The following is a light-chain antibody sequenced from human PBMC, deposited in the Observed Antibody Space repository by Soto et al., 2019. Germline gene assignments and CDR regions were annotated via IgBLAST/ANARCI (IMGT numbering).Light chain of an antibody. CDR2: GAS. J-gene: IGKJ1*01. Sequence: EIVLTQSPGTLSLSPGERATLSCRASQSGSSSYLAWYEQKPGQAPRLLIYGASSRATGIPDRFSGSGSGTDFTLTISILEPEDFAVYYCQQYGSSPWTFGQGTKVEIK. CDR3: QQYGSSPWT. CDR1: QSGSSSY. V-gene: IGKV3-20*01.